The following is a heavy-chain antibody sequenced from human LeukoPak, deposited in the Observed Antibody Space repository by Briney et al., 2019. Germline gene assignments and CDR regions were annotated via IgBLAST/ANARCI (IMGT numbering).Heavy chain of an antibody. CDR3: ARGAWYNSAYTALHYFDY. CDR2: MNPNNGNA. D-gene: IGHD6-19*01. V-gene: IGHV1-8*01. Sequence: ASVKVSCKASGYTFTNYDINWVRQAPGQGLEWMGWMNPNNGNAGYAQKFQDKVTMTRDTSMSTAYMELSSLRSEDTAIYYCARGAWYNSAYTALHYFDYWGQGTLVTVSS. J-gene: IGHJ4*02. CDR1: GYTFTNYD.